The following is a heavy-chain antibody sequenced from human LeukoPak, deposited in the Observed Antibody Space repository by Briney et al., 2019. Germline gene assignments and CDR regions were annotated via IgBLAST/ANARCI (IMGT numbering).Heavy chain of an antibody. D-gene: IGHD3-22*01. CDR1: GFTFSSYA. Sequence: PGGSLRLSCAASGFTFSSYAMSWVRQAPGKGLEWVSAISGSGGSTYYADSVKGRFTISRDNSKNTLYLQMNSLRAEDTAVYYCATHFRITMIVVVITMTNFDYWGQGTLVTVSS. CDR3: ATHFRITMIVVVITMTNFDY. J-gene: IGHJ4*02. CDR2: ISGSGGST. V-gene: IGHV3-23*01.